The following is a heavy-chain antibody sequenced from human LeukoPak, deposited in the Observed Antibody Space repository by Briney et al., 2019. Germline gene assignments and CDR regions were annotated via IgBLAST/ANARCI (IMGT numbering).Heavy chain of an antibody. CDR3: ARDFSYGSGFDY. CDR2: ISNGGGI. V-gene: IGHV3-64*01. D-gene: IGHD5-18*01. CDR1: GFSISSYA. Sequence: GESLRLSCAASGFSISSYALHWVRQAPGKGLQYVSGISNGGGIDYANSVKGRFTISRDNSKNTLYLQMGSLRPEDMAVYYCARDFSYGSGFDYWGQGILVTVSS. J-gene: IGHJ4*02.